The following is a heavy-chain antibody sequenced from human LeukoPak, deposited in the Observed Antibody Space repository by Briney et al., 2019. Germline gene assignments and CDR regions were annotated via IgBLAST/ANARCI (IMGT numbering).Heavy chain of an antibody. CDR2: FDPEDGET. CDR1: GYTLTDLS. V-gene: IGHV1-24*01. CDR3: ATPRGRPVAGTYYFDY. Sequence: ASVKVSCKVSGYTLTDLSMHWVRQAPGKGLEWMGSFDPEDGETIYAQKFQGRVTMTEDTSTDTAYMELSSLRSEDTAVYYCATPRGRPVAGTYYFDYWGQGALVTVSS. D-gene: IGHD6-19*01. J-gene: IGHJ4*02.